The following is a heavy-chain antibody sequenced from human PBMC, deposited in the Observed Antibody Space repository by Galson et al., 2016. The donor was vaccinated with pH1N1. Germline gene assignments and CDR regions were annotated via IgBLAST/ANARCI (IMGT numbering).Heavy chain of an antibody. CDR2: ISYGGNNK. V-gene: IGHV3-30*09. Sequence: SLRLSCAASGFDFSTQAMHWVRQAPGKGLEWVAGISYGGNNKYYTDSVRGRFAISRDNSKYTLYLHMNTLRIEETAVYRGASEDYSDYDTYYNGLGVWGQGTKVTVSS. J-gene: IGHJ6*02. CDR1: GFDFSTQA. CDR3: ASEDYSDYDTYYNGLGV. D-gene: IGHD4-11*01.